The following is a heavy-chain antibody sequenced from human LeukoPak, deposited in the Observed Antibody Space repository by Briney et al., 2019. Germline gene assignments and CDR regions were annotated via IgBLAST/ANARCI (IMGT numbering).Heavy chain of an antibody. Sequence: PGTLSLTRTVSVDSLSSTGYYWGWIPDPPEEGLEWIGAIYYSGSTYYNTSLKSRVTMSEDSSRNQFSLRLSSVNAADTAVYYCAKAGAGYYHSSGLYAFDVWGQGTMVTVSS. CDR3: AKAGAGYYHSSGLYAFDV. CDR2: IYYSGST. D-gene: IGHD3-22*01. J-gene: IGHJ3*01. V-gene: IGHV4-39*01. CDR1: VDSLSSTGYY.